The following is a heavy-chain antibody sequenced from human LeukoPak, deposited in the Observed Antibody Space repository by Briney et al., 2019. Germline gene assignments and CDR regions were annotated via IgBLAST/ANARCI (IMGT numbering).Heavy chain of an antibody. V-gene: IGHV4-61*02. J-gene: IGHJ5*02. Sequence: SEPLSLTCTVSGGSISSGSYYWSWIRQPAGKGLAWIGRIYTSGSTNYNPSLKSRVTISVDTSKNQFSLELSSVTAADTAVYYCARERIQLWTPYNWFDPWGQGTLVTVSS. CDR2: IYTSGST. CDR1: GGSISSGSYY. D-gene: IGHD5-18*01. CDR3: ARERIQLWTPYNWFDP.